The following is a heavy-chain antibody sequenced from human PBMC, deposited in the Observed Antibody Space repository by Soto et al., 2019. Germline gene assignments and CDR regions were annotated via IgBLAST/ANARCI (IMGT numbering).Heavy chain of an antibody. J-gene: IGHJ3*02. CDR2: ISGSGGST. CDR1: GFTFSSYA. CDR3: AKMGLKRFLAQVEGDAFDI. D-gene: IGHD3-3*01. Sequence: EVQLLESGGGLVQPGGSLRLSCAASGFTFSSYAMSWVRQAPGKGLEWVSAISGSGGSTYYADSVKGRFTISRDNSKNTLYLQMNSLRAEDTAVYYCAKMGLKRFLAQVEGDAFDIWGQGTMVTVSS. V-gene: IGHV3-23*01.